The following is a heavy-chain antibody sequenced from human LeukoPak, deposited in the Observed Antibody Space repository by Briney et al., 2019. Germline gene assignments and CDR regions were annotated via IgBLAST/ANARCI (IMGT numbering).Heavy chain of an antibody. V-gene: IGHV3-23*01. CDR1: GFTFSSCA. J-gene: IGHJ4*02. CDR3: EVVTA. Sequence: PGGSLRLSCAASGFTFSSCAMIWVRQAPGKGLEWVSLISGSGGSTLYAASVKGRFTISRDNSKNTLYLQMNSLRAEDTAVYYCEVVTAWGQGTLVTVSS. CDR2: ISGSGGST. D-gene: IGHD2-21*02.